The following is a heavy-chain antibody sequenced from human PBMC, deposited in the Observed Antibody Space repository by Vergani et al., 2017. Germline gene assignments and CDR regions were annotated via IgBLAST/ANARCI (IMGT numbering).Heavy chain of an antibody. V-gene: IGHV4-34*01. CDR1: GGSFSGYY. CDR2: INHSGST. D-gene: IGHD2-15*01. J-gene: IGHJ4*02. CDR3: AGGTQGRRDIVVVVAATFFDY. Sequence: QVQLQQWGAGLLKPSETLSLTCAVYGGSFSGYYWSWIRQPPGKGLEWIGEINHSGSTNYNPSLKSRVTISVDTSKNQFSLKLSSVTAADTAVYYCAGGTQGRRDIVVVVAATFFDYWGQGTLVTVSS.